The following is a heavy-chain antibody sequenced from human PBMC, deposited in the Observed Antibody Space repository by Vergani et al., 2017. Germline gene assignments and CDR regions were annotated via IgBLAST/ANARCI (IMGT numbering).Heavy chain of an antibody. Sequence: EVQLLESGGDFVQPGGSLRLSCAASGFTFNHYAMNWVRQAPGKGLEWVSGISGSGGSTYYAGSVKGRFTISRDSSKNTLYLQRNSLSAGDTAVYYCAKANPRNSGYDYLYYYHAMDVWGQGTTVTVSS. V-gene: IGHV3-23*01. CDR1: GFTFNHYA. J-gene: IGHJ6*02. CDR2: ISGSGGST. CDR3: AKANPRNSGYDYLYYYHAMDV. D-gene: IGHD5-12*01.